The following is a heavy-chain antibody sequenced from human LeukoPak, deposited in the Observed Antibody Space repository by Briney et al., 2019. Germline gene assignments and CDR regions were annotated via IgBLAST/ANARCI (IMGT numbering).Heavy chain of an antibody. CDR1: GYSISSGYW. V-gene: IGHV4-4*02. CDR2: IHHDGST. D-gene: IGHD4-17*01. Sequence: PSETLSLTCDVSGYSISSGYWWSWVRPAPGKGLEWIGEIHHDGSTNHNPSLKSRATISVDKSKNQFSVMLTPVTAADTAVYYCARNGHYSADYWGQGTLVTVSS. J-gene: IGHJ4*02. CDR3: ARNGHYSADY.